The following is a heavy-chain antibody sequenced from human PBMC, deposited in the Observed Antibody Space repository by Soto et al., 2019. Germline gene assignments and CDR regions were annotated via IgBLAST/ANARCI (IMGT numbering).Heavy chain of an antibody. J-gene: IGHJ4*02. D-gene: IGHD3-22*01. Sequence: QVQLVQSGAEVKKPGSSVKVACKASGGIFSNYVLNWVRQAPGQGLEWMGGIIPIFGTGNYAQKFQGRVTITADESTTTASMELRGLRSEDKAVYYCARRYYNSSGYFDYWGQGTLVTVSS. CDR1: GGIFSNYV. V-gene: IGHV1-69*01. CDR3: ARRYYNSSGYFDY. CDR2: IIPIFGTG.